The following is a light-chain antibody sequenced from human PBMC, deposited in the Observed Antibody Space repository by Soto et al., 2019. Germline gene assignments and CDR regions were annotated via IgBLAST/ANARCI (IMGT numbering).Light chain of an antibody. CDR1: QSVSSTY. CDR2: DAS. Sequence: EIVLTQSPGTLSLSPGERATLSCRASQSVSSTYLAWYQQKPGQTPRLLIFDASTRATGIPDRFSASGSGTDFTLTISSLEPDDFAVYYCQHYVRSPPSWTFGKGTKVEIK. V-gene: IGKV3-20*01. CDR3: QHYVRSPPSWT. J-gene: IGKJ1*01.